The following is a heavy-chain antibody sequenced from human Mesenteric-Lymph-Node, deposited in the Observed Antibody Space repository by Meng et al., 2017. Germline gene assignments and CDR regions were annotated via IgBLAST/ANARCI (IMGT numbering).Heavy chain of an antibody. CDR3: ARLVVVIRLWDDAFDI. Sequence: GGSLRLSCAASGFTFSSYEMNWVRQAPGKGLEWVSYISSSGSTIYYADSVKGRFTISRDNAKNSLYLQMNSLRAEDTAVYYCARLVVVIRLWDDAFDIWGQGTMVTVSS. CDR1: GFTFSSYE. CDR2: ISSSGSTI. D-gene: IGHD3-22*01. J-gene: IGHJ3*02. V-gene: IGHV3-48*03.